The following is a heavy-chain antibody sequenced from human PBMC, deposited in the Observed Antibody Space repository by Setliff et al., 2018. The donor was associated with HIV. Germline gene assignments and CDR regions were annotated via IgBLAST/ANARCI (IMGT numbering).Heavy chain of an antibody. J-gene: IGHJ3*01. Sequence: PSETLSLTCAVAGVSLSEATLVYWAWVRHAPGSGLEWLANVDHTGTAYYNLSLKSRLSISVDTSTNVFSLTLRSVTAADSGVYYCARQRAVIFNWDAFDVWGQGALVTVSS. V-gene: IGHV4-39*01. CDR3: ARQRAVIFNWDAFDV. CDR1: GVSLSEATLVY. CDR2: VDHTGTA.